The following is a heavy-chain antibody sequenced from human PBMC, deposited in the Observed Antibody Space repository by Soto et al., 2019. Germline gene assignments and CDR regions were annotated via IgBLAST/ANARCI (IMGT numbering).Heavy chain of an antibody. J-gene: IGHJ6*03. Sequence: GGSLRLSCAASGVTFSSFSFNWVRQASGKGLEWVGRIRSKGNNYATAYGASLKGRFTISRDDSKNTAYLQMNSLNTEDTAVYYCSRQASDFWSGKPQYYMDVWGKGTTVTVSS. V-gene: IGHV3-73*01. CDR1: GVTFSSFS. CDR3: SRQASDFWSGKPQYYMDV. D-gene: IGHD3-3*01. CDR2: IRSKGNNYAT.